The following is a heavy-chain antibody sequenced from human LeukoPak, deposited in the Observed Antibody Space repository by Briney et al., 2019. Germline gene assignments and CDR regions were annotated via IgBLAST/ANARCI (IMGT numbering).Heavy chain of an antibody. CDR3: AKDADDYYGSGSHVDY. D-gene: IGHD3-10*01. CDR1: GFTFSSYG. J-gene: IGHJ4*02. Sequence: GGSLRLSCAASGFTFSSYGMHWVRQAPGKGLEWVAYIRYDGSNKYYADSVKGRFTISRDNSKNTLYLQMNSLRPEDTAVYYCAKDADDYYGSGSHVDYWGQGTLVTVSS. V-gene: IGHV3-30*02. CDR2: IRYDGSNK.